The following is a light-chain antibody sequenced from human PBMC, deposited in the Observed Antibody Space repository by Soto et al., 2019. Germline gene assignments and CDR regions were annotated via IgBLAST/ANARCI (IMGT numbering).Light chain of an antibody. CDR2: DVS. Sequence: QSALTQPRSVSGSPGQSVTVSCTGTSSDVGAYNYVSWYQQHPGKAPKLMIYDVSKRPSGVPDRFSGSKSGNTASLTISGLPAEDEEDYYCCSYAGSHTFVFVGGTKVTVL. CDR3: CSYAGSHTFV. CDR1: SSDVGAYNY. J-gene: IGLJ2*01. V-gene: IGLV2-11*01.